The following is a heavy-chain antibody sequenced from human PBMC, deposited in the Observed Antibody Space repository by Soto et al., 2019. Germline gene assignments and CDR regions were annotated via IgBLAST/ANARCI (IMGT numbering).Heavy chain of an antibody. CDR1: GGSISSSSYY. J-gene: IGHJ6*02. Sequence: LSLTCTVSGGSISSSSYYWGWIRQPPGKGLEWIGSIYYSGSTYYNPSLKSRVTISVDTSKNQFSLKLSSVTAADTAVYYCARLLMTTASNYYYGMDVWGQGTTVTVSS. V-gene: IGHV4-39*01. CDR2: IYYSGST. CDR3: ARLLMTTASNYYYGMDV. D-gene: IGHD4-4*01.